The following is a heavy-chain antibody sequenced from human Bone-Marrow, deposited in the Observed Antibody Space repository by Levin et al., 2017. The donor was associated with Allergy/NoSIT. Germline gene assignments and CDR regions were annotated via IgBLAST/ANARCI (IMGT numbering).Heavy chain of an antibody. CDR2: ISHTGSS. D-gene: IGHD6-19*01. CDR3: ARLGQWLILGYFDP. Sequence: PSETLSLTCSVSGGSISSSRYYWGWIRQSPGKGLEWLGTISHTGSSYYNPSLNGRVSISVDPTKTQLSLRLTSVTSEDTAVYYCARLGQWLILGYFDPWGQGTLVTVSS. CDR1: GGSISSSRYY. V-gene: IGHV4-39*01. J-gene: IGHJ5*02.